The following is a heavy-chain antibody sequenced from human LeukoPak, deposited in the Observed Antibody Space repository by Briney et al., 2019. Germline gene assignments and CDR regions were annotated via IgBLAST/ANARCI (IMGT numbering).Heavy chain of an antibody. V-gene: IGHV4-34*01. D-gene: IGHD6-13*01. CDR2: VNHSGST. J-gene: IGHJ4*02. Sequence: SETLSLTCAVYGGSFSGYYWSWIRQPPGKGLEWIGEVNHSGSTNHNPSLKSRVTISVDTSKNQLSLKLSSVTAADTAVYYCASARTSSRSWFTFDYWGQGILVTVSS. CDR1: GGSFSGYY. CDR3: ASARTSSRSWFTFDY.